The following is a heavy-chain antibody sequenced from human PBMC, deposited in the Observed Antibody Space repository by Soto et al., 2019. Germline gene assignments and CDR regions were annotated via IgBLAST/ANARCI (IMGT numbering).Heavy chain of an antibody. CDR1: GFSFSSYA. CDR3: ARDLIAQQLAHYFDY. D-gene: IGHD6-13*01. Sequence: GGSLRLSCAASGFSFSSYAMHWVRQAPGKGLEWVAVISYDGSNKYYADSVKGRFTISRDNSKNTLYLQMNSLRAEDTAVYYCARDLIAQQLAHYFDYWGQGTLVTVSS. CDR2: ISYDGSNK. J-gene: IGHJ4*02. V-gene: IGHV3-30-3*01.